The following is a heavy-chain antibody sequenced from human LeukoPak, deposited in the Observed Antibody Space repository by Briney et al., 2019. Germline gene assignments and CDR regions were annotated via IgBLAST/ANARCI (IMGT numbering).Heavy chain of an antibody. D-gene: IGHD5-12*01. CDR2: IYSGSST. CDR1: GFTVSSNY. V-gene: IGHV3-53*01. CDR3: ASGVATSGFDY. J-gene: IGHJ4*02. Sequence: GGSLRLSCAASGFTVSSNYMSWVRQAPGKGLEWVSVIYSGSSTYYADSVKGRFTISRDNSKNTLYLQMNSLSAEDTAVYYCASGVATSGFDYWGQGTLVTVSS.